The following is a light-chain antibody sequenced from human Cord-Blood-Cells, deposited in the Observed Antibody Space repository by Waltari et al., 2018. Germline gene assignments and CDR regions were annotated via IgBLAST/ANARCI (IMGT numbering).Light chain of an antibody. CDR1: QSVLYSSNNKNY. V-gene: IGKV4-1*01. CDR2: LAS. J-gene: IGKJ1*01. CDR3: QQYYSTPQT. Sequence: DIVMTQSPDSLAVSLGERATINYKHSQSVLYSSNNKNYFAWYQQKPGQPPKLLIYLASTRESGVHDRFSGSGSGTDFTLTISSLQAEDVAVYYCQQYYSTPQTFGQGTKVEIK.